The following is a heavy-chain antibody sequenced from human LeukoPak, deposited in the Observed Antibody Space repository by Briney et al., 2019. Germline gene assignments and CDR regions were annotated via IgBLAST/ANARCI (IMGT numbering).Heavy chain of an antibody. J-gene: IGHJ4*02. CDR1: GYTFTSHG. V-gene: IGHV1-18*01. CDR2: ISAYNGNT. D-gene: IGHD2-15*01. Sequence: ASVKVSCKASGYTFTSHGISWVRQAPGQGLEGMGWISAYNGNTNYAQKLQGRVTMTTNTSTSTAYMELRSLRSDDTAVYYCARDLRVAIDYWGQGTLVTVSS. CDR3: ARDLRVAIDY.